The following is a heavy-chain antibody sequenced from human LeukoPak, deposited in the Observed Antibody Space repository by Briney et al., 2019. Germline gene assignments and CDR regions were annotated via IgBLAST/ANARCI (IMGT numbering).Heavy chain of an antibody. CDR2: ISAYNGNT. Sequence: ASVTVSFTSSGYTFTSYGICWLRQAPGQGLEWMGWISAYNGNTNYAQKLEGRVTMTTDTSTSTAYMELRSLRSDDTAVYYCARGAVGYVDYWGQGTLVTVSS. V-gene: IGHV1-18*01. CDR1: GYTFTSYG. CDR3: ARGAVGYVDY. J-gene: IGHJ4*02.